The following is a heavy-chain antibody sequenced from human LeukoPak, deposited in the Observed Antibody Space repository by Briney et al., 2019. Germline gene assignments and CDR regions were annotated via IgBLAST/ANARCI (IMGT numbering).Heavy chain of an antibody. J-gene: IGHJ4*02. V-gene: IGHV1-58*01. CDR2: IVVGSGNT. CDR3: AADSTPYYDFWSGYYTPHFDY. CDR1: GFTFTSSA. D-gene: IGHD3-3*01. Sequence: SVKVSCKASGFTFTSSAVQWVRQARGQRLEWIGWIVVGSGNTNYAQKFQERATITRDMSTSTAYMELSSLRSEDTAVYYCAADSTPYYDFWSGYYTPHFDYWGQGTLVTVSS.